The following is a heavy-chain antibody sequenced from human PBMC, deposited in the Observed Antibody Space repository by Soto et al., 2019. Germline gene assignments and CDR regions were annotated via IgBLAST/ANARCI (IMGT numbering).Heavy chain of an antibody. D-gene: IGHD3-22*01. V-gene: IGHV1-69*12. CDR3: ARVDATKIVVTPYYAMDV. CDR2: IIPVFGTP. Sequence: QVQLVQSGAEVKKPGSSVKVSCKASGGSLSNYGISWVRQAPGQGLEWMGAIIPVFGTPNYAQKFQDRVTIPAAESTTTVYMEVRSLTSEDTAVYYCARVDATKIVVTPYYAMDVWGQGTTVTVSS. CDR1: GGSLSNYG. J-gene: IGHJ6*02.